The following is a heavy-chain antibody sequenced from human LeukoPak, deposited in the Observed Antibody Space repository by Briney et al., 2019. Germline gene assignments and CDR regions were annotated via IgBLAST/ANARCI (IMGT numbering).Heavy chain of an antibody. J-gene: IGHJ4*02. D-gene: IGHD3-22*01. Sequence: PGGSLRLSCAASGFTFDDYAMHWVRQAPGKGLEWVSGISWNSGSIGYADSVKGRFTISRDNAKNSLYLQMNSLRAEDTALYYCAKAPIYYYDSSGYSYYFDYWGQGTLVTVSS. CDR3: AKAPIYYYDSSGYSYYFDY. CDR2: ISWNSGSI. CDR1: GFTFDDYA. V-gene: IGHV3-9*01.